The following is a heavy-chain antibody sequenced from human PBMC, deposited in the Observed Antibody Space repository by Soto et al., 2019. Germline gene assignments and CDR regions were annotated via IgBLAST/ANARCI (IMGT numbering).Heavy chain of an antibody. Sequence: QVQLLQSGAEVKKPGASVKVSCKASGYMFNTYGITWVRQAPGQGLEWMGWISVYNGNIDYAQKFEGRVTMTIDTSTITAYMELKSLTSDDTAVYYCARTYGSGDYFLPFEYWGQGTPVSVSS. V-gene: IGHV1-18*01. CDR2: ISVYNGNI. D-gene: IGHD3-10*01. CDR1: GYMFNTYG. J-gene: IGHJ4*02. CDR3: ARTYGSGDYFLPFEY.